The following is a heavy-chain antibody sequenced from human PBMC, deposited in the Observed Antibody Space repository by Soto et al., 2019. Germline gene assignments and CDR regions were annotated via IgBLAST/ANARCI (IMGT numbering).Heavy chain of an antibody. D-gene: IGHD5-18*01. CDR2: INAHNGNT. Sequence: QVQLVQSGAEVKMPGASVKVSCKASGYTFSNYGVSWVRQAPGQGLEWMGWINAHNGNTNYAQKLXGXVXXTTDTSTSTAYLELRSLGSDDTAVYYCARDGYYDNWGQGTKVTVSS. V-gene: IGHV1-18*01. CDR1: GYTFSNYG. J-gene: IGHJ3*02. CDR3: ARDGYYDN.